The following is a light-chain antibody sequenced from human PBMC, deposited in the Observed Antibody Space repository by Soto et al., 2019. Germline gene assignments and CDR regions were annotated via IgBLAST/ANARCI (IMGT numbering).Light chain of an antibody. CDR1: QGISSF. J-gene: IGKJ4*01. V-gene: IGKV1-9*01. Sequence: IQLTQSPSSLSASVGDRVTITCRASQGISSFLAWYQQKPGKAPNLLIYAASTLQSGVPSRFSVGGSGTDFTLTIDRLQPEDFATYYCQQVDVYPSTFGGGTKVEIK. CDR2: AAS. CDR3: QQVDVYPST.